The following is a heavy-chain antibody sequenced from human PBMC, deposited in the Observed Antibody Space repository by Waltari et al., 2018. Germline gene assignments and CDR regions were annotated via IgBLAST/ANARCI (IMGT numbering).Heavy chain of an antibody. V-gene: IGHV4-34*01. CDR3: ARRSDYDFWSGYGNMDV. CDR1: GGSFSGYY. CDR2: INHSGST. J-gene: IGHJ6*03. Sequence: QVQLQQWGAGLLKPSETLSLTCAVYGGSFSGYYWSWIRQPPGKGLEWIGEINHSGSTNYNPSLKSRVTISVDTSKNQFSLKLSSVTAADTAVYYCARRSDYDFWSGYGNMDVWGKGTTVTVSS. D-gene: IGHD3-3*01.